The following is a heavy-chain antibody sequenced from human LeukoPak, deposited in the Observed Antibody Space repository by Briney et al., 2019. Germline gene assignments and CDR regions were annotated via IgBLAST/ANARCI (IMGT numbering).Heavy chain of an antibody. CDR3: ARDRDEKGWVPGDI. Sequence: GGSLRLSCAASGFPLGSYTMDWFRQAPGKGLEWVAYVNTKSVGIYYANSMRGRFTISRDNAMNSLFLQMSNLRVEDTAVYYCARDRDEKGWVPGDIWGQGTVVIVSS. J-gene: IGHJ3*02. CDR2: VNTKSVGI. D-gene: IGHD5-24*01. V-gene: IGHV3-21*06. CDR1: GFPLGSYT.